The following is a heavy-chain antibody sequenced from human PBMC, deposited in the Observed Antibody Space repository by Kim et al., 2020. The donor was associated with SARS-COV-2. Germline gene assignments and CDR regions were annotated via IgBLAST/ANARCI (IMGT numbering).Heavy chain of an antibody. CDR1: GYTFSSYG. Sequence: ASVKVSCKTSGYTFSSYGVSWVRQAPGQGLEWIAWISVHNGDTKYAQKFQGRVTMTTDTSTSTAYMELRSLRSDDTAVYYCARDTFYFDVDAYSSVDYWGQGNLVTVTS. CDR3: ARDTFYFDVDAYSSVDY. J-gene: IGHJ4*02. CDR2: ISVHNGDT. V-gene: IGHV1-18*01. D-gene: IGHD3-10*01.